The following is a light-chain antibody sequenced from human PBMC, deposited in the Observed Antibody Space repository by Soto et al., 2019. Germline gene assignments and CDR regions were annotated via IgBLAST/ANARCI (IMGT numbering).Light chain of an antibody. V-gene: IGKV1-5*03. Sequence: IQMTQSPSTLSASVGDRVTITCRARESISSWLAWYQQKPGKAPKLLIYKASSLESGVPSRFTGSGSGTEFTLTISSLQPDDFATYYCQQYSRFSLTFGGGTKVEIK. J-gene: IGKJ4*01. CDR2: KAS. CDR3: QQYSRFSLT. CDR1: ESISSW.